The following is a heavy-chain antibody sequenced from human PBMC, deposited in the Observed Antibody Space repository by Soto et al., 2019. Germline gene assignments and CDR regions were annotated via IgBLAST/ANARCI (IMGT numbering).Heavy chain of an antibody. V-gene: IGHV3-23*01. CDR2: ISGSGGST. D-gene: IGHD3-10*01. CDR3: AKDMVVRRAGSYGY. CDR1: GFTFSSYA. Sequence: EVQLLESGGGLVQPGGSLRLSCAASGFTFSSYAMSWVRQAPGKGLEWVSAISGSGGSTYYTDSVKGRFTISRDNSKNTLYLQMNSLRAEDTAVYYCAKDMVVRRAGSYGYWGQGTLVTVSS. J-gene: IGHJ4*02.